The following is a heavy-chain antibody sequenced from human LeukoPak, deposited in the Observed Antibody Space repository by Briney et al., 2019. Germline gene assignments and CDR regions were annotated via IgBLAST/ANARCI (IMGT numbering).Heavy chain of an antibody. CDR2: IRYDESKK. J-gene: IGHJ4*01. CDR3: AKSHLPNAYSGTYYCDY. Sequence: PGGSLRLSCAASGFTFSYYGMHWVRQAPGKGLERVAFIRYDESKKFYGDSVKGRFTISRDNSKNTLYLQMNSLRTEYTAVYYCAKSHLPNAYSGTYYCDYWGQGTLVTVSS. V-gene: IGHV3-30*02. CDR1: GFTFSYYG. D-gene: IGHD1-26*01.